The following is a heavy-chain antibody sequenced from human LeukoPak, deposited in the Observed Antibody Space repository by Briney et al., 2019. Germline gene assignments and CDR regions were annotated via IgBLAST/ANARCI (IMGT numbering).Heavy chain of an antibody. CDR1: GYTFTSYG. J-gene: IGHJ4*02. D-gene: IGHD3-22*01. CDR2: ISAYNGNT. Sequence: ASVKVSCKASGYTFTSYGISWVRQAPGQGLEWMGWISAYNGNTNYAQKLQGGVTMTTDTSTSTAYMELRSLRSDDTAVYYCARAGVYYDSSGYYPDYWGQGTLVTVSS. CDR3: ARAGVYYDSSGYYPDY. V-gene: IGHV1-18*01.